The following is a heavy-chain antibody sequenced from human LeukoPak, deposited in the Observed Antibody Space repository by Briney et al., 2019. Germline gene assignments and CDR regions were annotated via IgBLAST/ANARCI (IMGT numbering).Heavy chain of an antibody. D-gene: IGHD4-23*01. J-gene: IGHJ1*01. V-gene: IGHV3-30*18. CDR1: GFTFSSYG. CDR2: ISYDGRDK. CDR3: AKDWTTAVTPLH. Sequence: GGSLRLSCAASGFTFSSYGMHWVRQAPGKGLEWVAVISYDGRDKYYADSVKGRFTISRDNSRNTLYLQMNSLRAEDMAVYYCAKDWTTAVTPLHWGQGTLVTVSS.